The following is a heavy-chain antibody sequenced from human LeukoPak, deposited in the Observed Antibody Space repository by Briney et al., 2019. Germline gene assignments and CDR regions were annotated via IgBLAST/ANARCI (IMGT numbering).Heavy chain of an antibody. J-gene: IGHJ3*02. Sequence: RLXXXXSGFXXSSYAMSWVRQAPGKGLEWVSGISWNSGSIGYADSVKGRFTISRDNAKNSLYLQMNSLRAEDTALYYCAKDIERGYGPIDAFDIWGQGTMVTVSS. CDR2: ISWNSGSI. CDR1: GFXXSSYA. D-gene: IGHD5-18*01. CDR3: AKDIERGYGPIDAFDI. V-gene: IGHV3-9*01.